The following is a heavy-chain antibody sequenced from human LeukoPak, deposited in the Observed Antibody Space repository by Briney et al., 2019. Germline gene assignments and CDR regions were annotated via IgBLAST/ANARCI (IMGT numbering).Heavy chain of an antibody. J-gene: IGHJ4*02. CDR1: EFTFSSYS. CDR3: VREQYDPRDY. V-gene: IGHV3-21*05. Sequence: GGSLRLSCAASEFTFSSYSTNWVRQAPGKGLEWVSYITNSGNSKSYADSVKGRFTISRDNAKNSLFLQMNSLRAEDTAVYYCVREQYDPRDYWGQGTLVTVSS. D-gene: IGHD3-16*01. CDR2: ITNSGNSK.